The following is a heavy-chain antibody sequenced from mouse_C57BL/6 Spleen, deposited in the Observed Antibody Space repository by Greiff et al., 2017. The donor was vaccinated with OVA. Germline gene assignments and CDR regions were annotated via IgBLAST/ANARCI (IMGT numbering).Heavy chain of an antibody. V-gene: IGHV1-50*01. CDR2: IDPSDSYT. D-gene: IGHD4-1*01. Sequence: QVQLQQPGAELVKPGASVKLSCKASGYTFTSYWMQWVKQRPGQGLEWIGEIDPSDSYTNYNQKFKGKATLTVDTSSSTAYMQLSSLTSEDSAVYYCARRALGPFDYWGQGTTRTVSS. CDR3: ARRALGPFDY. CDR1: GYTFTSYW. J-gene: IGHJ2*01.